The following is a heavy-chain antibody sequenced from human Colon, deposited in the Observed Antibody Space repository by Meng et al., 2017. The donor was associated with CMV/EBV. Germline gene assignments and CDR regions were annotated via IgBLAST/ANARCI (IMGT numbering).Heavy chain of an antibody. CDR3: AREAGPFFGVIVYDS. CDR1: GGSLSGYY. D-gene: IGHD3-3*01. CDR2: INQSGSN. J-gene: IGHJ4*02. V-gene: IGHV4-34*01. Sequence: QGQIKRWGAGLLKASETLSLTCGVSGGSLSGYYWTWIRQSPGKGLEWIGEINQSGSNNYNPSLKSRVTVSVDTSKNQFSLRVTSVTAADSALYYCAREAGPFFGVIVYDSWGQGTLVTVSS.